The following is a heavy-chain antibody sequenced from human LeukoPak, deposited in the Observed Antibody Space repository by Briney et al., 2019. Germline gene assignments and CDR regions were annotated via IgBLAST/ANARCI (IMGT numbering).Heavy chain of an antibody. CDR2: IKSKGDGETT. V-gene: IGHV3-15*01. D-gene: IGHD3-10*01. J-gene: IGHJ5*01. CDR1: GLTFTNAW. CDR3: TTDLGLTMIRGVIVS. Sequence: GGSLRLSCAASGLTFTNAWMNWVRKAPGKGLAWVGRIKSKGDGETTDYAAPVKGRFTMSRDDSKATVYLQMNYLEAEDTAVYYCTTDLGLTMIRGVIVSWGQGALVTVSS.